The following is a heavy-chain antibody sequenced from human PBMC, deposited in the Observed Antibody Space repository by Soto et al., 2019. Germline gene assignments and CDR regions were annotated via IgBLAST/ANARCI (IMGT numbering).Heavy chain of an antibody. CDR2: ISYDGSNK. J-gene: IGHJ6*02. V-gene: IGHV3-30*18. CDR1: RLTVRIYF. Sequence: GSSLRLGWAACRLTVRIYFMHWVRQTPGKGLEWVAVISYDGSNKYYADSVKGRFTISRDNSKNTLYLQMNSLRSDDTAVYYCAQGYCSGGSCYSLSLGMDVWGQGTTVTVSS. D-gene: IGHD2-15*01. CDR3: AQGYCSGGSCYSLSLGMDV.